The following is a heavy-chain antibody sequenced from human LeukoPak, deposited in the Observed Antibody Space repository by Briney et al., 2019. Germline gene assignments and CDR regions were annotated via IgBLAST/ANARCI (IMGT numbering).Heavy chain of an antibody. CDR3: ARQYSYGSRAFDY. CDR1: GFTFSSYG. D-gene: IGHD5-18*01. Sequence: TGGSLRLSCAASGFTFSSYGMHWVRQAPGKGLEWVAVIWYDGSNKYYADSVKGRFTISRDNSKNTLYLQMNSLRAEDTAVYYCARQYSYGSRAFDYWGQGTLVTVSS. J-gene: IGHJ4*02. V-gene: IGHV3-33*01. CDR2: IWYDGSNK.